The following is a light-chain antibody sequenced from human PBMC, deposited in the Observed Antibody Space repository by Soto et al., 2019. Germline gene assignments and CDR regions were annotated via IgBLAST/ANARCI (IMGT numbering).Light chain of an antibody. CDR1: SSDVGGNNF. CDR3: SSYAGSNNLL. CDR2: EVS. Sequence: QSVLTQSPSASGSPGQSVTISCTGTSSDVGGNNFVSWYQQHPGKAPKLMIYEVSKRLSGVPDRFSGSKSGNTASLTVSGLQAEDEADYYCSSYAGSNNLLFGGGTKLTVL. V-gene: IGLV2-8*01. J-gene: IGLJ2*01.